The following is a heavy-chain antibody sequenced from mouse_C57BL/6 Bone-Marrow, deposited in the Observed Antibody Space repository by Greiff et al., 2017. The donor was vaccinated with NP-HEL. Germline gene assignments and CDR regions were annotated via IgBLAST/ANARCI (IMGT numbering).Heavy chain of an antibody. D-gene: IGHD2-1*01. J-gene: IGHJ1*03. V-gene: IGHV1-81*01. CDR1: GYTFTSYG. CDR2: IYPRSGNT. Sequence: QVQLQQSGAELARPGASVKLSCKASGYTFTSYGISWVKQRTGQGLEWIGEIYPRSGNTYYNEKFKGKATLTADKSSSTAYMELRSLTSEDSAVYFCAREGGNLWYFDVWGTGTTVTVSS. CDR3: AREGGNLWYFDV.